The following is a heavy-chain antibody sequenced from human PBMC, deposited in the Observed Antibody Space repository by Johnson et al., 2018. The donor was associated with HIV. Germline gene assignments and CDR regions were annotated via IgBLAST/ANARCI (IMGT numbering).Heavy chain of an antibody. V-gene: IGHV3-9*01. CDR3: ARGGLGFQNIHDAFDI. Sequence: VQLVESGGGLVQPGGSLRLSCAASGFTFSSYAMHWVRQAPGKGLEWVSGISWNSGSIGYADSVKGRFTISRDNAKNSLYLQMNSLRAEDTAWYYCARGGLGFQNIHDAFDIWGQGTMVTVSS. J-gene: IGHJ3*02. D-gene: IGHD1/OR15-1a*01. CDR2: ISWNSGSI. CDR1: GFTFSSYA.